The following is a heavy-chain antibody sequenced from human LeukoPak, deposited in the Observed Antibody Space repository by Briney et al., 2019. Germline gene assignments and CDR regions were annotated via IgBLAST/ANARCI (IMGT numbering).Heavy chain of an antibody. D-gene: IGHD4-11*01. CDR3: ARGRLGPGWFDP. CDR2: IYYSGST. CDR1: GGSISSGGYY. Sequence: PSQTLSLTCTVSGGSISSGGYYWSWIRQHPGKGLEWIGYIYYSGSTYYNPSLKSRVTISVDTSKNQFSLKLSSVTAADTAVYYCARGRLGPGWFDPWGQGTLVTVSS. V-gene: IGHV4-31*03. J-gene: IGHJ5*02.